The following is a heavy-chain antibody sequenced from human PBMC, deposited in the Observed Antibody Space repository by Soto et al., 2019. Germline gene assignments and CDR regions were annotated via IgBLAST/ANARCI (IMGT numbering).Heavy chain of an antibody. CDR3: AKDNGWGSGSYYKGGLDY. D-gene: IGHD3-10*01. CDR1: GFTFSSYG. V-gene: IGHV3-30*18. Sequence: PGGSLRLSCAASGFTFSSYGMHWVRQAPGKGLEWVAVISYDGSNKYYADSVKGRFTISRDNSKNTLYLQMNSLRAEDTAVYYCAKDNGWGSGSYYKGGLDYWGQGTLVTVSS. CDR2: ISYDGSNK. J-gene: IGHJ4*02.